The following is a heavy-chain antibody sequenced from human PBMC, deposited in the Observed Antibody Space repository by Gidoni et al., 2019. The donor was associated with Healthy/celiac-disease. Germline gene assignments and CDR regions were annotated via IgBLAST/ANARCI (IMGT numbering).Heavy chain of an antibody. CDR3: AKTEGRYCSSTSCYFDY. D-gene: IGHD2-2*01. J-gene: IGHJ4*02. V-gene: IGHV3-23*01. Sequence: EVQLLESGGGLVQPGGSLRLPCAASGFTFSSYAMSWVRQAPGKGLEWVSAISGSGGSTYYADSVKGRFTISRDNSKNTLYLQMNSLRAEDTAVYYCAKTEGRYCSSTSCYFDYWGQGTLVTVSS. CDR2: ISGSGGST. CDR1: GFTFSSYA.